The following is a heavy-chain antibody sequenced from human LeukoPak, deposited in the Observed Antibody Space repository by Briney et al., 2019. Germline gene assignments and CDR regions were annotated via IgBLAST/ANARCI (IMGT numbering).Heavy chain of an antibody. CDR1: GFTFSSYW. CDR3: ARLRYYGIDV. V-gene: IGHV3-7*01. Sequence: GGSLRLSCAASGFTFSSYWMTWVRQAPGKGLEWVANIKQDGSEKYYVDSVEGRFTISRDNAENSLYLQMNSLRAEDTAVYYCARLRYYGIDVWGQGTTVTVSS. CDR2: IKQDGSEK. J-gene: IGHJ6*02.